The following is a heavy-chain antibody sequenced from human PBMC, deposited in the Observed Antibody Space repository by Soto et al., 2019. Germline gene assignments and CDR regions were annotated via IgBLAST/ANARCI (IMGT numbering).Heavy chain of an antibody. CDR1: GFKFSSYV. V-gene: IGHV3-33*01. D-gene: IGHD6-19*01. CDR2: IWYDGGNK. CDR3: ARDGQWLPRDGLRSSYYFDY. J-gene: IGHJ4*02. Sequence: QVQLVESGGAVVQPGRSLRLSCAASGFKFSSYVMHWVRQAPGKGLEWVAVIWYDGGNKYYADSVKGRFTISRDNSKNTLYLQMNSLRAEDTAVYYCARDGQWLPRDGLRSSYYFDYWGQGTLVTVSS.